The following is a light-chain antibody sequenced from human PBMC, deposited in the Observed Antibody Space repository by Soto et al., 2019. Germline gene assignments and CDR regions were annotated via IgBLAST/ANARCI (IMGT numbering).Light chain of an antibody. V-gene: IGLV1-44*01. J-gene: IGLJ1*01. CDR3: AAWDDSLNGLYV. Sequence: QSVLTQPPSASGTPGQRVTSSGSGSSSNSGSNTVNLYQQLPGTAPKLLIHSNNQRPSGAPDRFSGSKSGTSASLAISGLQSEDEADYYCAAWDDSLNGLYVFGTGTKVTVL. CDR2: SNN. CDR1: SSNSGSNT.